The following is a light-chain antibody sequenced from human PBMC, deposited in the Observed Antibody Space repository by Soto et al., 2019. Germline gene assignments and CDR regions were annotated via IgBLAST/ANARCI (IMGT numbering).Light chain of an antibody. CDR3: MQGTHWPIT. CDR2: KVS. J-gene: IGKJ5*01. Sequence: DDVMTQLPLTLPVTLGQPASISWRSNQSLVHSDGIAYFSWFQQRPGRSPRRLIYKVSNRDSGVPARFSGSGSGTDFALKISRVEAEDVGVYYCMQGTHWPITFGQGTRLEIK. V-gene: IGKV2-30*02. CDR1: QSLVHSDGIAY.